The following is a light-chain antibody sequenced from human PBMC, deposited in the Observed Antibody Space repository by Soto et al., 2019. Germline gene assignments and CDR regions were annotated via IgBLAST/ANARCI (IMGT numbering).Light chain of an antibody. Sequence: ETVLTQSPGTLSLSPGERATLSCRASQSVINSYLAWYQQTPGQAPRLLIYGASTRATGIPDRFSGSGSGTDFTLTINRLEPEDFAVYYCQQYGSSVYTFGQGTKLEIK. J-gene: IGKJ2*01. CDR2: GAS. V-gene: IGKV3-20*01. CDR1: QSVINSY. CDR3: QQYGSSVYT.